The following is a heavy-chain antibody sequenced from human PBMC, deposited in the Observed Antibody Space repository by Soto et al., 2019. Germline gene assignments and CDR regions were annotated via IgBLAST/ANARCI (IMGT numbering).Heavy chain of an antibody. CDR3: AKDPRFSFPL. D-gene: IGHD3-16*01. CDR1: GFSFSSYA. V-gene: IGHV3-23*01. CDR2: ISGSGNNT. Sequence: PRLSCAASGFSFSSYAMSWVRQAPGKGLEWVSVISGSGNNTYYEDSVKGRFTISRDNSKKMFYLQMNSLRAEDTAVYYCAKDPRFSFPLWGQGALVTVSS. J-gene: IGHJ4*02.